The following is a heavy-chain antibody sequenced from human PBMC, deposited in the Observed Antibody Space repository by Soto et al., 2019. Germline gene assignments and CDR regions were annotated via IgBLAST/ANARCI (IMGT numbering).Heavy chain of an antibody. CDR1: GYSFTSYW. Sequence: GESLKISCKGSGYSFTSYWIGWVRQMPGKGLEWMGIIYPGDSDTRYSPSFQGQVTISADKSISTAYLQWNSLKASDTAMYYCARLPHYYGSGSYYTRYYGMDVWGQGTTVTVSS. CDR3: ARLPHYYGSGSYYTRYYGMDV. V-gene: IGHV5-51*01. D-gene: IGHD3-10*01. CDR2: IYPGDSDT. J-gene: IGHJ6*02.